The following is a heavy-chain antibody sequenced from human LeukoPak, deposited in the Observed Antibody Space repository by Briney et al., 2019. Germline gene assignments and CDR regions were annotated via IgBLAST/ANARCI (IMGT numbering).Heavy chain of an antibody. D-gene: IGHD6-19*01. J-gene: IGHJ4*02. V-gene: IGHV4-34*01. Sequence: SETLSLTCAVYGGSFSGYYWSWLRQPPGKGLEWIGEINHNVSTNYNPSLKSRVTISVDTSKNQFSLKLSSVSAADTAVYFCARARGAVAAYFDYWGQGTLVTVSS. CDR2: INHNVST. CDR3: ARARGAVAAYFDY. CDR1: GGSFSGYY.